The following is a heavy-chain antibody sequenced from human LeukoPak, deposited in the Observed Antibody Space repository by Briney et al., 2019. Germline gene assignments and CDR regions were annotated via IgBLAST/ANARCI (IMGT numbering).Heavy chain of an antibody. V-gene: IGHV3-23*01. CDR3: AKDQRGCDILTGYYAPYYFDY. J-gene: IGHJ4*02. Sequence: GGSLRLSCAASGFTFSSYAMSWVRQAPGKGLEWVSAISGSGGSTYYADSVKGRFTISRDNSKNTLYLQMNSLRAEDTAVYYCAKDQRGCDILTGYYAPYYFDYWGQGTLVTVSS. CDR2: ISGSGGST. D-gene: IGHD3-9*01. CDR1: GFTFSSYA.